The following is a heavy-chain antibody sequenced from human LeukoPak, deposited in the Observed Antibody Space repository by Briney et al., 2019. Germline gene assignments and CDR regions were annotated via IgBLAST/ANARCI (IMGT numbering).Heavy chain of an antibody. Sequence: GGSLRLSCAASGFIFSDYWMGWVRQAPGKGLEWVANINQGGSEKYYVDSVKGRFTISRDNAKNSLYLQMNSLRVDDTAVFYCARAGDVGAVDSWGQGTLVTVSS. CDR2: INQGGSEK. V-gene: IGHV3-7*01. J-gene: IGHJ4*02. CDR1: GFIFSDYW. CDR3: ARAGDVGAVDS. D-gene: IGHD1-26*01.